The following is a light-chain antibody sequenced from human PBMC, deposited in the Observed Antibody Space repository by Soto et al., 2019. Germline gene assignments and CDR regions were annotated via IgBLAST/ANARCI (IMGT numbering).Light chain of an antibody. CDR3: SSYTSSSTPWV. V-gene: IGLV2-14*03. CDR1: SSDVGGYNY. CDR2: DVS. Sequence: QSVLTQPTSVSGSPGQSITISCTGTSSDVGGYNYVSWYQHHPGKAPKLMICDVSDRPSGVSNRFSGSKSGNTASLTISGLQAEDEADHYCSSYTSSSTPWVFGTGTKVTVL. J-gene: IGLJ1*01.